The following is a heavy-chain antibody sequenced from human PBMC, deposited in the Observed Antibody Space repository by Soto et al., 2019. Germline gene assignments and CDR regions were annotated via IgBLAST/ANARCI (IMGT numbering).Heavy chain of an antibody. Sequence: QVRLVQSGAEVKKPGSSVKVSCKASGVTFNDYAISWVRQAPGQGLEWMGGIIPIFGTPNYAQKFQGRVTMTAEKSTNTANMDLTSLRSEVTAVYYCAGSRPLDFGDYGDLDFWGPGTLVTVSS. V-gene: IGHV1-69*06. CDR3: AGSRPLDFGDYGDLDF. J-gene: IGHJ4*02. D-gene: IGHD4-17*01. CDR2: IIPIFGTP. CDR1: GVTFNDYA.